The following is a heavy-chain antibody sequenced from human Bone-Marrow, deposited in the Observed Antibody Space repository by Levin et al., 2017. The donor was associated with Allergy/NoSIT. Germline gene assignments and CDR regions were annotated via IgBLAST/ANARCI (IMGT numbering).Heavy chain of an antibody. CDR2: ITWDSVYL. J-gene: IGHJ5*02. V-gene: IGHV3-9*01. D-gene: IGHD3-9*01. CDR1: GLKIDDYA. Sequence: LSLTCVASGLKIDDYAMHWVREAPGKGLEWVAGITWDSVYLAYADSVQGRFSISRDNANNTLYLQMDTLRPEDTALYYCTRSASGFILTGSTWFDPWGQGTLVTVSS. CDR3: TRSASGFILTGSTWFDP.